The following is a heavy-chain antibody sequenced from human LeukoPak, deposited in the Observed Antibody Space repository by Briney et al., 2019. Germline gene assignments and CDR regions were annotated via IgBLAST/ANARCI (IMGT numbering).Heavy chain of an antibody. V-gene: IGHV4-39*07. CDR2: IYYSGST. D-gene: IGHD6-6*01. CDR1: GGSISSSSYY. J-gene: IGHJ1*01. Sequence: PSETLSLTCTVSGGSISSSSYYWGWIRQPPGKGLEWIGSIYYSGSTYYNPSLKSRVTISVDTSKNQFSLKLSSVTAADTAVYYCAREEGQLVPGFAEYFQHWGQGTLVTVSS. CDR3: AREEGQLVPGFAEYFQH.